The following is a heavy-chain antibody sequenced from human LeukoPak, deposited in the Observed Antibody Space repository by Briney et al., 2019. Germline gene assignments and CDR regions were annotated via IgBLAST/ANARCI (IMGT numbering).Heavy chain of an antibody. J-gene: IGHJ5*02. CDR1: GFTLSTFD. V-gene: IGHV3-21*06. CDR3: ARANCSGSTCYLRHSWFDP. Sequence: GGSLRLSCAASGFTLSTFDMNWVRQAPGKGLEWVSSISTSSRYIYYRDSVKGRFTISRDDAKNSLYLQMNSLTVEDTAVYYCARANCSGSTCYLRHSWFDPWGQGTLVTVSS. D-gene: IGHD2-2*01. CDR2: ISTSSRYI.